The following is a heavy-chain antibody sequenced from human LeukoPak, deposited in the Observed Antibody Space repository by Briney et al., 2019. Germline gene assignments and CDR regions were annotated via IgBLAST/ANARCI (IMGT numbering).Heavy chain of an antibody. D-gene: IGHD6-19*01. CDR2: ISSSSSYI. CDR1: GFTFSSYS. Sequence: GGSLRLSCAASGFTFSSYSMNWVRQAPGKGLEWVSSISSSSSYIYYADSVKGRFTISRDNAKNSLYLQMNSLRAEDTAVYYCARPENSSGWFDFDYWGQGTLVTVSS. V-gene: IGHV3-21*01. CDR3: ARPENSSGWFDFDY. J-gene: IGHJ4*02.